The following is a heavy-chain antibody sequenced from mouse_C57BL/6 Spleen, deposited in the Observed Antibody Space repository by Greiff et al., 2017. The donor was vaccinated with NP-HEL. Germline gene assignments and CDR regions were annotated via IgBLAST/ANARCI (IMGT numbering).Heavy chain of an antibody. J-gene: IGHJ2*01. Sequence: VQLQQPGPELVKPGASVKISCKASGYAFSSSWMNWVKQRPGKGLEWIGRIYPGDGDTNYNGKFKGKATLTADKSSSTAYMQLSSLTSEDSAVYFCARGGTTVVADYCDYWGQGTTLTVSS. D-gene: IGHD1-1*01. CDR2: IYPGDGDT. CDR3: ARGGTTVVADYCDY. CDR1: GYAFSSSW. V-gene: IGHV1-82*01.